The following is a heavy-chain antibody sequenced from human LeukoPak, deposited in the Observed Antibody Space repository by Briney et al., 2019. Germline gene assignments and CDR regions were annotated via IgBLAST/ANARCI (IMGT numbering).Heavy chain of an antibody. CDR2: ISSNGGST. D-gene: IGHD4-17*01. J-gene: IGHJ4*02. CDR1: GFTFNSYA. V-gene: IGHV3-64*01. Sequence: PGGSLRLSCAASGFTFNSYAMHWVRQAPGKGLEYVSAISSNGGSTYYANSVKGRFTISRDNSKNTLYLQMGSLRAEDMAVYYCARSLRLYGDYFDYWDQGTLVTVSS. CDR3: ARSLRLYGDYFDY.